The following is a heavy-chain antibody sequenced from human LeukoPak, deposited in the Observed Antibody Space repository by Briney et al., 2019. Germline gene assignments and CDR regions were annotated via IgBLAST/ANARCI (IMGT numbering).Heavy chain of an antibody. CDR2: ISGVRGTT. Sequence: GGSLRLSCVASGFTFTTYSLNWVRQAPGKGLEWLSYISGVRGTTNYADSVRGRFIISRDNAKNSIFLQMNSLRAEDTAVYYCAKGEKTRPFGGVIDYWGQGTLVTVSS. CDR1: GFTFTTYS. D-gene: IGHD3-16*02. J-gene: IGHJ4*02. CDR3: AKGEKTRPFGGVIDY. V-gene: IGHV3-48*01.